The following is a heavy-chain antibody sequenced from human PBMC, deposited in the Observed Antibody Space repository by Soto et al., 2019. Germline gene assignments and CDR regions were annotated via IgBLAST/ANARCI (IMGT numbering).Heavy chain of an antibody. CDR3: ARDLWVEPELYYYGMDV. Sequence: SETLSLTCTVSGDSISSADYYWIWIGRTPGRGLEWIGHIFYSGTTYYNPSLKSRLTISVDTSKNHFSLRLTSVTAADTAVYYCARDLWVEPELYYYGMDVWGQGTTVTVSS. CDR2: IFYSGTT. J-gene: IGHJ6*02. D-gene: IGHD1-1*01. V-gene: IGHV4-30-4*01. CDR1: GDSISSADYY.